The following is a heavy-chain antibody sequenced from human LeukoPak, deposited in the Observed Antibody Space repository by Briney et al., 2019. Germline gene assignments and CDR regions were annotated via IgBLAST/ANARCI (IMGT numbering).Heavy chain of an antibody. V-gene: IGHV1-8*01. CDR2: TNPNSGYT. CDR3: ARGNRLYSSSWSSLPFDI. D-gene: IGHD6-13*01. J-gene: IGHJ3*02. Sequence: ASVKVSCKASGYTFTSYDINWVRQAPGQGLEWMGWTNPNSGYTGYAQNFQGRVTMTRDTSISTASMELSSLRSEDTAVYYCARGNRLYSSSWSSLPFDIWGQRTMVTVSS. CDR1: GYTFTSYD.